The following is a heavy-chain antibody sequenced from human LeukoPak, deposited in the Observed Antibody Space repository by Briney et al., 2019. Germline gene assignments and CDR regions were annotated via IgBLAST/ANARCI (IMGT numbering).Heavy chain of an antibody. V-gene: IGHV1-18*01. J-gene: IGHJ5*02. Sequence: GASVKVSCKASGYTFISYGISWVRQAPGQGLEWMGWISAYNGNTNYAQNLQGRVTMTTDTSTSTAYMELRSLRSDDTAVYYCARVYGDCSPNRFDPWGQGTLVTVSS. D-gene: IGHD4-17*01. CDR3: ARVYGDCSPNRFDP. CDR2: ISAYNGNT. CDR1: GYTFISYG.